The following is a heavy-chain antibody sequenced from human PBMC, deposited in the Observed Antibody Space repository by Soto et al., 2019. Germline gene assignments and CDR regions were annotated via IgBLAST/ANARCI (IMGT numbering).Heavy chain of an antibody. J-gene: IGHJ4*02. CDR1: GYTFTSYG. V-gene: IGHV1-18*01. CDR3: ARDETLATPAGGY. D-gene: IGHD6-6*01. CDR2: ISAYNGNT. Sequence: QVQLVQSGTEVKQPGASVKVSCKASGYTFTSYGINWVRQAPGQGLEWMGWISAYNGNTNYAQNLQGRVTMTTDTSPSTAYIELRSLRSNDTAVYYCARDETLATPAGGYWGQGTLVTVSS.